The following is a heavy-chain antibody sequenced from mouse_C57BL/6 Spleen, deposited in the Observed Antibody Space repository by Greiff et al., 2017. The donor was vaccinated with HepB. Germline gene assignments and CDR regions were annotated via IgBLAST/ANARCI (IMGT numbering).Heavy chain of an antibody. V-gene: IGHV5-9-1*02. Sequence: EVKLMESGEGLVKPGGSLKLSCAASGFTFSSYAMSWVRQTPEKRLEWVAYISSGGDYIYYADTVKGRFTITRDNTRNTLYLQMSSLTSEDTSMSSCTRVERGSFDYWGQGTTLTVSS. CDR3: TRVERGSFDY. CDR2: ISSGGDYI. J-gene: IGHJ2*01. CDR1: GFTFSSYA.